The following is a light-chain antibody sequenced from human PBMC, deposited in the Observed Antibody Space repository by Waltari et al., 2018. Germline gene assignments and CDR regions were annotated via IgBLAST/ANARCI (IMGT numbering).Light chain of an antibody. CDR3: QQYYSSPST. CDR1: PSVLYSSNNKNY. CDR2: WAS. V-gene: IGKV4-1*01. J-gene: IGKJ1*01. Sequence: DIVMTQSPDSLAVSLGERATTNCKSSPSVLYSSNNKNYLAWYQQKPRQPPRLIIYWASTRESGVPERFSGSGSGTDFTLTISSLQAEDVAVYHCQQYYSSPSTFGQGTKVEIK.